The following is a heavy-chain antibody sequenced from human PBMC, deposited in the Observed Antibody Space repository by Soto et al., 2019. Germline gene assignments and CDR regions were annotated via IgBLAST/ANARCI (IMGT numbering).Heavy chain of an antibody. CDR3: ARGVLRYSYGMDV. CDR2: IWYDGSNK. Sequence: LGRSCAASGFTYSSYGMHWVRQAPGKGLEWVAVIWYDGSNKYYADSVKGRFTISRDNSKNTLYLQMNSLRAEDTAVYYCARGVLRYSYGMDVWGQGTTVPVYS. D-gene: IGHD3-9*01. CDR1: GFTYSSYG. J-gene: IGHJ6*02. V-gene: IGHV3-33*01.